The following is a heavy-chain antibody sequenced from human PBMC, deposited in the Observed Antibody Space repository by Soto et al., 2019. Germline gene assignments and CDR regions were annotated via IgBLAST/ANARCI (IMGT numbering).Heavy chain of an antibody. CDR3: ARGSMDFDS. V-gene: IGHV3-23*01. D-gene: IGHD3-10*01. CDR2: ISAVGSDT. CDR1: GFSFSTSA. Sequence: PGGSLRLSCAASGFSFSTSAMSWVRQAPGKGLGWVSAISAVGSDTYYADSVKGRFTISRDNSKNTLYLQMNSLRAEDTAIYYCARGSMDFDSWGQGVLVTVPQ. J-gene: IGHJ4*02.